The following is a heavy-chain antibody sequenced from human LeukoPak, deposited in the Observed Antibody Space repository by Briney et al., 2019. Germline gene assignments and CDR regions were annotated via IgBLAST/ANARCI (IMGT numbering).Heavy chain of an antibody. V-gene: IGHV1-18*01. CDR1: VYTFTNYG. CDR2: ISAYNGNT. D-gene: IGHD6-19*01. CDR3: ARDRIAVAGSSGKGVDY. J-gene: IGHJ4*02. Sequence: GASVTVSFKASVYTFTNYGISWVRQAPGQGLEWMGWISAYNGNTNYAQKLQGRVTITTDTSTSKAYMELRSLRSDDTAVYYCARDRIAVAGSSGKGVDYWGQGTLVTVSS.